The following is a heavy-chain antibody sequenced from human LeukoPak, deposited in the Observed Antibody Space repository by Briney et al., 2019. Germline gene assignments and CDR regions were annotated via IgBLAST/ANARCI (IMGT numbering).Heavy chain of an antibody. J-gene: IGHJ4*02. V-gene: IGHV4-59*12. Sequence: PSETLSLTCTVSGGSISSYYWSWIRQPPGKGLEWIGYIYYSGSTNYNPSLKSRVTISVDTSKNQFSLKLSSVTAEDTALYYCAREDSSGYYFYWGQGTLVTVSS. D-gene: IGHD3-22*01. CDR1: GGSISSYY. CDR2: IYYSGST. CDR3: AREDSSGYYFY.